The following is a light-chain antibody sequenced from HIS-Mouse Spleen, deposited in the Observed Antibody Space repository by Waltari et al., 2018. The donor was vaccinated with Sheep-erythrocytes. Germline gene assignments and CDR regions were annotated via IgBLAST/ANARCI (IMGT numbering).Light chain of an antibody. V-gene: IGLV1-40*01. J-gene: IGLJ2*01. CDR3: QSYDSSLSGVV. Sequence: QSVLTQPPSVSGAPGQRVTISCTGTSSNIGAGHDVPCYQQLPGTAPKLLIYGNSNRPSGVPDRFSGSKSGTSASLAITGLQAEDEADYYCQSYDSSLSGVVFGGGTKLTVL. CDR1: SSNIGAGHD. CDR2: GNS.